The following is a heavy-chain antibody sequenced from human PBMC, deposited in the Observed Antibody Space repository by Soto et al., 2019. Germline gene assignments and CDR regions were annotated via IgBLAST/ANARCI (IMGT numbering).Heavy chain of an antibody. Sequence: EVQLVESGGGLVKPGGSPRLSCAASGFTFSSYSMNWVRQAPGKGLEWVSSISSSSSYIYYADSVKGRFTISRDNAKNSLYLQMNSLRAEDTAVYYCAREGYGDYPPPLDYWGQGTLVTVSS. CDR2: ISSSSSYI. D-gene: IGHD4-17*01. CDR3: AREGYGDYPPPLDY. CDR1: GFTFSSYS. J-gene: IGHJ4*02. V-gene: IGHV3-21*01.